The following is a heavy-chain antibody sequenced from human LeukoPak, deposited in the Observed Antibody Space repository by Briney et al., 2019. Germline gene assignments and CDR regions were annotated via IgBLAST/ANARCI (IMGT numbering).Heavy chain of an antibody. CDR1: GGSFSGYY. Sequence: PSETLSLTCAVYGGSFSGYYWSLIRQPPGKGLEWIGEINHSGNTNYNPSLKSRVTISVDTSKNQFSLKLSSVTAADTAVYYCARDLDSSGYYFDYWGQGTLVTVSS. J-gene: IGHJ4*02. V-gene: IGHV4-34*01. D-gene: IGHD3-22*01. CDR2: INHSGNT. CDR3: ARDLDSSGYYFDY.